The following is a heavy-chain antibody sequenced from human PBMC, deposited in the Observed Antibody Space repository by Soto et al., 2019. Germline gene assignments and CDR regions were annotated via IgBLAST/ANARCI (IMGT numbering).Heavy chain of an antibody. CDR1: GFTFSSYS. V-gene: IGHV3-21*01. CDR2: ISSSSSYI. J-gene: IGHJ6*02. Sequence: EVQLVESGGGLVKPGGSLRLSCAASGFTFSSYSMNWVRQAPGKGLEWVSSISSSSSYIYYADSVKGRFTISRDNAKNSLYLLMNSLRAEDTAVYYCARDHAYYDFWSGYQVYYYYGMDVWGQGTTVTVSS. D-gene: IGHD3-3*01. CDR3: ARDHAYYDFWSGYQVYYYYGMDV.